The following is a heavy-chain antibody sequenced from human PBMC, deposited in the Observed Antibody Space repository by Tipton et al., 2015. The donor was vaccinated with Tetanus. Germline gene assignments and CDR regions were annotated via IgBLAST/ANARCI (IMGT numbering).Heavy chain of an antibody. CDR2: LSGSGTST. CDR1: GFTFSTYG. Sequence: SLRLSCAASGFTFSTYGMTWVRQVPGKGLEWVPGLSGSGTSTYYADSVKGRFTISRDNSKDTLYLQMNSLRAEDSAVYYCAKGQHFDFWSGYVNWFDPWGQGTLVTVSS. V-gene: IGHV3-23*01. D-gene: IGHD3-3*01. J-gene: IGHJ5*02. CDR3: AKGQHFDFWSGYVNWFDP.